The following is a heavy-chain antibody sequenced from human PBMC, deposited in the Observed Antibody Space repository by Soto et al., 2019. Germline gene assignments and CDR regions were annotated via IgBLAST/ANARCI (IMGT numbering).Heavy chain of an antibody. J-gene: IGHJ4*02. CDR2: IYYSGST. CDR1: GGSISSSSYY. Sequence: PSETLSLTCTVSGGSISSSSYYWGWIRQPPGKGLEWIGSIYYSGSTYYNPSLKSRVTISVDTSKNQFSLKLSSVTAADTAVYYCARRPPYETHFDYWGQGTLVTVSS. CDR3: ARRPPYETHFDY. V-gene: IGHV4-39*01. D-gene: IGHD5-12*01.